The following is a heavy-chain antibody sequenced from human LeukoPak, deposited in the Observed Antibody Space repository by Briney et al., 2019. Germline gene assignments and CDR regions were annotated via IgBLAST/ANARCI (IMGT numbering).Heavy chain of an antibody. CDR3: ARVGSSGWYVHPTLDY. Sequence: ASVKVSCKASGYTFTGYYIHWVRQAPGQGLEWMGWINPNSGDTNYAQKFQGRVTVTGDTSIGTAYMDLSWLRSDDTAVYYCARVGSSGWYVHPTLDYWGQGTLVTVSS. J-gene: IGHJ4*02. CDR2: INPNSGDT. D-gene: IGHD6-19*01. CDR1: GYTFTGYY. V-gene: IGHV1-2*02.